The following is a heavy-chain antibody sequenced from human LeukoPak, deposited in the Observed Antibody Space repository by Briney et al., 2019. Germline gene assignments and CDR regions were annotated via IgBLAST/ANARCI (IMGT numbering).Heavy chain of an antibody. CDR3: ARGGDGYNWSYMDV. CDR2: IYYSGST. V-gene: IGHV4-31*03. CDR1: GGSISSGGYY. J-gene: IGHJ6*03. Sequence: SETLSLTCTVSGGSISSGGYYWSWIRQHPGKGLEWIGYIYYSGSTYYNPSLKSRVTISVDTSKNQFSLKLSSVTAADTAVYYCARGGDGYNWSYMDVWGKGTTVTVSS. D-gene: IGHD5-24*01.